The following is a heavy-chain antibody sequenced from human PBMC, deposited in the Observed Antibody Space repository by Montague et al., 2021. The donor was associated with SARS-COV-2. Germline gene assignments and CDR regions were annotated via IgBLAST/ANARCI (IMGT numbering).Heavy chain of an antibody. J-gene: IGHJ4*02. CDR1: GFTFNNYA. Sequence: SLRLSCAASGFTFNNYAMHWVRQAPGKGLEWVAIISYDGSNKYCAGSVKGRFAISRDNSKNTLYLQMNSLRAEDTAVYYCVRASLIKARIAVAGTTVYWGQGTLVTISS. CDR2: ISYDGSNK. CDR3: VRASLIKARIAVAGTTVY. V-gene: IGHV3-30*09. D-gene: IGHD6-19*01.